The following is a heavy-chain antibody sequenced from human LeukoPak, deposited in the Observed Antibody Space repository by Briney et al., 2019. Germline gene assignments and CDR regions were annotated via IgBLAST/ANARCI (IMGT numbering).Heavy chain of an antibody. CDR1: GFTFSSYA. CDR2: ISGSGGST. Sequence: PGGSLRLSCAAPGFTFSSYAMSWVRQAPGKGLEWVSAISGSGGSTYYADSVKGRFNISRDNSKNTLYLQMNSLRAEDTAVYYCAKYPIRIRGVITPYYFDYWGQGTLVTVSS. CDR3: AKYPIRIRGVITPYYFDY. D-gene: IGHD3-10*01. V-gene: IGHV3-23*01. J-gene: IGHJ4*02.